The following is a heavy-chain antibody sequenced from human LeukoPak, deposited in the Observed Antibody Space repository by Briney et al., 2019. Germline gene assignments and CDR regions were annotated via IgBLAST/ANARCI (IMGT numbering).Heavy chain of an antibody. V-gene: IGHV3-15*01. D-gene: IGHD3-10*01. CDR1: GFTFSNAW. Sequence: GGSLRLSCAASGFTFSNAWMSWVRQAPGKGLEWVGRIKSKTDGGTTDYAAPVKGRFTISRDDSKNTLYLQMNSLKTEDTAVYYCTTAPIMVRGFRNCWGQGTLVTVSS. J-gene: IGHJ4*02. CDR2: IKSKTDGGTT. CDR3: TTAPIMVRGFRNC.